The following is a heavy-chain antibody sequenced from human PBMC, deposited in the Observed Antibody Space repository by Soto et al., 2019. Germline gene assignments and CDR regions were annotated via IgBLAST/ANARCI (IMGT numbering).Heavy chain of an antibody. J-gene: IGHJ4*02. Sequence: QVQLQESGPGLVKPSETLSLTCTVSGGSINSYYWSWIRQPPGKGLEWIGYINYSGSTNYNPSLKSRVTISVDMSKNQFYLKLSSVTATDTAMYYCARWRVAGTGYYFDYWGQGTLVTVSS. V-gene: IGHV4-59*01. CDR3: ARWRVAGTGYYFDY. CDR1: GGSINSYY. D-gene: IGHD6-19*01. CDR2: INYSGST.